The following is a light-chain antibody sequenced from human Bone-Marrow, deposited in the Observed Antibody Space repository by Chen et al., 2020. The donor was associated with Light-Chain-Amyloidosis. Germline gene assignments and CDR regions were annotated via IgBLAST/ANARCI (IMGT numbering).Light chain of an antibody. CDR1: DLPTKY. J-gene: IGLJ2*01. CDR3: QSADSSGTYEVI. V-gene: IGLV3-25*03. CDR2: RDT. Sequence: SYDLTQPPSVSVSPAQTARITCSGDDLPTKYAYWYQQRPGQAPVLVIHRDTERPSGFSERFSGSSSGTTATLTISGVQAEDEADYHCQSADSSGTYEVIFGGGTKLTVL.